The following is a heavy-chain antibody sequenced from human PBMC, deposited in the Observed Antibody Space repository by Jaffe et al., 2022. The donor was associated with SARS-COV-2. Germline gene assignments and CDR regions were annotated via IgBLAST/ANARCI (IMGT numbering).Heavy chain of an antibody. Sequence: QVQLVLSGAEVKKPGASVNVSCQASGYTFIDYYIHWLRQAPGQGLEWMGRLNTNTGGTTYPQKFQGRVTMTRDTSISTAYMELSRLTSDDTAVYYCAISSSPRLGLYHAMDVWAQGTTVTVSS. CDR3: AISSSPRLGLYHAMDV. V-gene: IGHV1-2*06. D-gene: IGHD6-6*01. CDR2: LNTNTGGT. J-gene: IGHJ6*02. CDR1: GYTFIDYY.